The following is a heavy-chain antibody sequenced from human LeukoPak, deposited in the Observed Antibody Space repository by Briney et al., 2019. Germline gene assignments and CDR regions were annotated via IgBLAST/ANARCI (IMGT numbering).Heavy chain of an antibody. Sequence: PGGSLRLSCAASGFTFSSYWMSWVRQALGEGLEWVANIKQDGSEKYYVDPVKGRFTISRDNAKNSLYLQMNSLRAEDTAVYYCASDLVGIAARRGYYYYYMDVWGKGTTVTVSS. CDR1: GFTFSSYW. J-gene: IGHJ6*03. D-gene: IGHD6-6*01. V-gene: IGHV3-7*01. CDR2: IKQDGSEK. CDR3: ASDLVGIAARRGYYYYYMDV.